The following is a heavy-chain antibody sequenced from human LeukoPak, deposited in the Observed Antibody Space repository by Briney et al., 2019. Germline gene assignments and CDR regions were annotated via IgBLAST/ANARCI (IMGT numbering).Heavy chain of an antibody. CDR1: GGSISSYY. J-gene: IGHJ4*02. CDR3: ARGSRGGSSWYYFDY. Sequence: SETLSLTCTVSGGSISSYYWSWIRQPPGKGVEWIGYIYYSGSTSYNPSLKSRVTISVDTSKNQFSLKLSSVTAADTAVYYCARGSRGGSSWYYFDYWGQGTLVTVSS. D-gene: IGHD6-13*01. V-gene: IGHV4-59*01. CDR2: IYYSGST.